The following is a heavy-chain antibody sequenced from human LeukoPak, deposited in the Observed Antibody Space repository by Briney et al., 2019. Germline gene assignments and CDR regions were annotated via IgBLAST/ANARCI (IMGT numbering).Heavy chain of an antibody. V-gene: IGHV4-34*01. J-gene: IGHJ4*02. Sequence: SETLSLTCAVYGGSFSGYYWSWIRQPPGKGLEWIGEINHSGSTNYNPSLKSRVTISVDTSKNQFSLKLSSVTAADTAVYYCARGLGRYYWGQGTLVTLSS. CDR1: GGSFSGYY. CDR2: INHSGST. D-gene: IGHD1-26*01. CDR3: ARGLGRYY.